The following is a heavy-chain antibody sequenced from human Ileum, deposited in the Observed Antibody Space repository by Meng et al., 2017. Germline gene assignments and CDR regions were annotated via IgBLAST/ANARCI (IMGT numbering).Heavy chain of an antibody. CDR1: GFTFSSYA. Sequence: GESLKISCAASGFTFSSYAMSWVRQAPGKGLEWVSAISGSGGSTYYADSVKGRFTISRDNSKNTLYLQMNSLRAEDTAVYYCAKVKRYGYSSGWCFDYWGQGTLVTVYS. V-gene: IGHV3-23*01. J-gene: IGHJ4*02. CDR2: ISGSGGST. D-gene: IGHD6-19*01. CDR3: AKVKRYGYSSGWCFDY.